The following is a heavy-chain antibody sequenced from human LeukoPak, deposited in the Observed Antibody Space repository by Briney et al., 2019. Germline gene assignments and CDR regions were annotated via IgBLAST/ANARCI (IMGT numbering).Heavy chain of an antibody. D-gene: IGHD3-22*01. CDR1: GGSISSYY. V-gene: IGHV4-4*07. J-gene: IGHJ6*03. Sequence: SETLSLTCTVSGGSISSYYWSWIRQPAGKGLEWIGCIYTSGSTNYNPSLKSRVTMSVDTSKNQFSLKLSSVTAADTAVYYCARERVEGYYDSSGYLYYYYMDVWGKGTTVTVSS. CDR3: ARERVEGYYDSSGYLYYYYMDV. CDR2: IYTSGST.